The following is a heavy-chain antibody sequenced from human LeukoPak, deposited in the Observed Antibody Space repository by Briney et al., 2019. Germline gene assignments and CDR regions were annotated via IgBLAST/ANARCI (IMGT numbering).Heavy chain of an antibody. CDR2: IRGSGDST. CDR1: ESSVGSNY. V-gene: IGHV3-23*01. J-gene: IGHJ6*03. Sequence: PGGSLRLSCAASESSVGSNYMTWVRQAPGKGLEWVSSIRGSGDSTYYADSVKGRFTISRDNTKNTLYLQMNSLRGDDTAVYYCAKSYSYYHMDDWGKGTSVTVSS. CDR3: AKSYSYYHMDD.